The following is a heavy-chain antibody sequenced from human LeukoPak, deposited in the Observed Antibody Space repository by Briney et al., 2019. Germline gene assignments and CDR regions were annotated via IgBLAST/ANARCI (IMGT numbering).Heavy chain of an antibody. Sequence: GGSLRLSCAASGFSFGTYWMTWVRQAPGKGLEWVANIKQDGSETYCVDSVKGRFTISRDNAKNSLYLQMNSLRAEDTAVYYCARDNYSGSRYFDHWGQGTLVTVSS. CDR1: GFSFGTYW. CDR2: IKQDGSET. J-gene: IGHJ4*02. D-gene: IGHD1-26*01. CDR3: ARDNYSGSRYFDH. V-gene: IGHV3-7*01.